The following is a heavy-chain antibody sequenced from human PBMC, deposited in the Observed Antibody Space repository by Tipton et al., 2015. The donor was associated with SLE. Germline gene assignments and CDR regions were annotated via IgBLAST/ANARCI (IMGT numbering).Heavy chain of an antibody. Sequence: LSLTCTVSGGSISSYYWSWIRQPPGKRLEWIGYISYSGTTNFNPSLKSRVTISVDTSKSQFSLRLSSVTAADTAVYYCARGASPPATAGTVWFDPWGQGALVTVSS. CDR1: GGSISSYY. D-gene: IGHD1-1*01. CDR3: ARGASPPATAGTVWFDP. V-gene: IGHV4-59*12. CDR2: ISYSGTT. J-gene: IGHJ5*02.